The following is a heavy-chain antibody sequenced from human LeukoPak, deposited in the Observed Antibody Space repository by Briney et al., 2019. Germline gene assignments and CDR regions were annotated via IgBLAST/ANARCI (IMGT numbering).Heavy chain of an antibody. J-gene: IGHJ5*01. CDR2: INSRSTYI. Sequence: GGSLRLSCGASGFTFSNYNMNWVRQAPGEGLEWVSSINSRSTYIFYADSVMGRFTISRDNAKNSLFLQMNSLRAENTAVYYCARDETNGFDSWGQGTLVTVSS. CDR3: ARDETNGFDS. CDR1: GFTFSNYN. D-gene: IGHD1-14*01. V-gene: IGHV3-21*01.